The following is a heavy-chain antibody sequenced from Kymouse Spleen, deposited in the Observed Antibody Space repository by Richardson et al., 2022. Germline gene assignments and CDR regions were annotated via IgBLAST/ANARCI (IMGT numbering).Heavy chain of an antibody. J-gene: IGHJ6*02. Sequence: EVQLVESGGGLVKPGGSLRLSCAASGFTFSNAWMSWVRQAPGKGLEWVGRIKSKTDGGTTDYAAPVKGRFTISRDDSKNTLYLQMNSLKTEDTAVYYCTTTFGYSSGWYPRYYGMDVWGQGTTVTVSS. V-gene: IGHV3-15*01. CDR3: TTTFGYSSGWYPRYYGMDV. D-gene: IGHD6-19*01. CDR2: IKSKTDGGTT. CDR1: GFTFSNAW.